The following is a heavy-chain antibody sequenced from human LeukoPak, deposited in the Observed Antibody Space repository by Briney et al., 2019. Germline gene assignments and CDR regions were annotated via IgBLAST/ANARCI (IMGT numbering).Heavy chain of an antibody. CDR3: AREHPPRGSSWYDGAYYYYYYMDV. Sequence: GGSLRLSCAASGFTFSSYEMNWVRQAPGKGLEWVSYISSSGSTIYYADSVKGRFTISRDNAKNSLYLQMNSLRAEDTAVYYCAREHPPRGSSWYDGAYYYYYYMDVWGKGTTVTVSS. CDR2: ISSSGSTI. D-gene: IGHD6-13*01. V-gene: IGHV3-48*03. J-gene: IGHJ6*03. CDR1: GFTFSSYE.